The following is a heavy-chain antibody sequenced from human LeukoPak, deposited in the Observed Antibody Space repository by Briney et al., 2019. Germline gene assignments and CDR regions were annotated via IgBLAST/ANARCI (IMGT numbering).Heavy chain of an antibody. V-gene: IGHV1-46*01. CDR3: ASRTRPDVGAFDI. CDR2: IHPRGGRT. Sequence: GASVKVSCKTPGHIFTSYYMHWVRQAPGQGLEWMGIIHPRGGRTIYAQKFQGTVTMTREMSTSTVYMELSSLRSEDTAVYYCASRTRPDVGAFDIWGEGTMVTVSS. J-gene: IGHJ3*02. CDR1: GHIFTSYY. D-gene: IGHD6-6*01.